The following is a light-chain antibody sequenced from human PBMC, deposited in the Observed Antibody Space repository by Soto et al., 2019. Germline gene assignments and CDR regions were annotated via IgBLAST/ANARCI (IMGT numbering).Light chain of an antibody. Sequence: EIVLTQSPGPLSLSPGERATLSCRASQSVSSNYLAWYQQKPCQAPRLIIYGASRGAAGIPDRFSGSGSGTDFTLTISRLEPEDFAVYFCQQYGRSPMFTFGQGTKLEVK. CDR1: QSVSSNY. CDR3: QQYGRSPMFT. J-gene: IGKJ2*01. CDR2: GAS. V-gene: IGKV3-20*01.